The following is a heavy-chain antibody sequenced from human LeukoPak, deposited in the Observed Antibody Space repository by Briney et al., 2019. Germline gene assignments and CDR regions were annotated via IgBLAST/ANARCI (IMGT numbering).Heavy chain of an antibody. CDR1: GFTFSNYA. D-gene: IGHD4-23*01. CDR3: AEHETRYPKVTPVDY. Sequence: GGSLRLSCAASGFTFSNYAMSWVRQAPGKGLEWVSGISGSGGSTYYADSVKGRLTISRDNSKNALYLQMSSLRAEDTAVYYCAEHETRYPKVTPVDYRGQGTLVTVSS. V-gene: IGHV3-23*01. J-gene: IGHJ4*02. CDR2: ISGSGGST.